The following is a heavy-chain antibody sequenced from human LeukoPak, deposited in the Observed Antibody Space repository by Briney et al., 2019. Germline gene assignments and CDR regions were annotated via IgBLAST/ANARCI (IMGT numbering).Heavy chain of an antibody. CDR1: GFTFSSYG. CDR3: AKVPRNYDILTDYFDY. Sequence: GGSLRLSCAAPGFTFSSYGMHWVRQAPGKGLEWVAVISYDGSNKYYADSVKGRFTISRDNSKNTLYLQMNSLRAEDTAVYYCAKVPRNYDILTDYFDYWGQGTLVTVSS. D-gene: IGHD3-9*01. V-gene: IGHV3-30*18. CDR2: ISYDGSNK. J-gene: IGHJ4*02.